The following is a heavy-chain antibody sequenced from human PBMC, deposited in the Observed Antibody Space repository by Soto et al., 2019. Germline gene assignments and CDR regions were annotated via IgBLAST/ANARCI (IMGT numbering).Heavy chain of an antibody. CDR3: AMVDVYVTPSPQDV. D-gene: IGHD3-16*01. CDR2: INTYNGNT. V-gene: IGHV1-18*01. J-gene: IGHJ6*02. Sequence: QVQLVQSGAEVKNPGASVKVSCKASGYTFTRYGIGWARQAPGQGLEWMGWINTYNGNTNYAQNVQGRVTLTTDTXXSTAYRKLRSLRSNDTAIYYCAMVDVYVTPSPQDVWGQGTTVIVSS. CDR1: GYTFTRYG.